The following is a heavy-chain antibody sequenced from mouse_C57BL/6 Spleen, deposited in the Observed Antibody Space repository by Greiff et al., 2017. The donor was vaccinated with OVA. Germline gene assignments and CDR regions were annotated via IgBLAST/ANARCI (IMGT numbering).Heavy chain of an antibody. CDR2: IDPETGGT. D-gene: IGHD2-3*01. CDR1: GYTFTDYE. Sequence: QVQLKQSGAELVRPGASVTLSCKASGYTFTDYEMHWVKQTPVHGLEWIGAIDPETGGTAYNQKFKGKAILTADKSSSTAYMELRSLTSEDSAVYYWTKVRGPLYDGYFDYWGQGTTLTVSS. V-gene: IGHV1-15*01. J-gene: IGHJ2*01. CDR3: TKVRGPLYDGYFDY.